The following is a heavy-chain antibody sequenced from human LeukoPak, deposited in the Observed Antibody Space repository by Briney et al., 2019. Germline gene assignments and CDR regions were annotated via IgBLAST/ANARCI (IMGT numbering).Heavy chain of an antibody. D-gene: IGHD3-10*01. V-gene: IGHV1-2*02. Sequence: ASVKVSCKASGYTXTGYYMHWVRQAPGQGLEWMGWINPNSGGTNYAQKFQGRVTMTRDTSISTAYMELSRLRSDDTAVYYCARQGRDYYGSGSPLPFDYWGQGTLVTVSS. CDR3: ARQGRDYYGSGSPLPFDY. J-gene: IGHJ4*02. CDR1: GYTXTGYY. CDR2: INPNSGGT.